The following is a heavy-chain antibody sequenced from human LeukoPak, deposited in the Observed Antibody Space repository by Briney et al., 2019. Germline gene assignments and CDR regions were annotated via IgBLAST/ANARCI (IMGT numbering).Heavy chain of an antibody. CDR3: ARDVSGGSYMNWFDP. D-gene: IGHD2-15*01. V-gene: IGHV1-18*01. Sequence: ASVKVSCKASGYTFTSYGISWVRQAPGQGLEWMGWISAYNGNTNYAQKLQGRVTMTTDTSTSTAYMELRSLRSDDTAVYYCARDVSGGSYMNWFDPWGQGTLVTVSS. CDR1: GYTFTSYG. J-gene: IGHJ5*02. CDR2: ISAYNGNT.